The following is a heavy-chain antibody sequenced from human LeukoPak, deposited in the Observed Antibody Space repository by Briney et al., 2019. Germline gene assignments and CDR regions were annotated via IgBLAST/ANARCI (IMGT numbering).Heavy chain of an antibody. CDR2: ISYDGSNK. D-gene: IGHD5-18*01. J-gene: IGHJ4*02. CDR1: GFTFSSYA. V-gene: IGHV3-30*04. CDR3: AERGYSYE. Sequence: GRSLRLSCAASGFTFSSYAMHWVRQAPGKGLEWVAVISYDGSNKYYADSVKGRFTISRDNSKNTLYLQMNSLRAEDTAVYYCAERGYSYEWGQGTLVTVSS.